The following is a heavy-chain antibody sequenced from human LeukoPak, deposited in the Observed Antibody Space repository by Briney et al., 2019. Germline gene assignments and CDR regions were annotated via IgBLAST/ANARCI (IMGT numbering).Heavy chain of an antibody. Sequence: GGSLRLSCAASGFTFSSYGMHWVRQAPGKGLEWVAVIWYDGSNKYYADSVKGRFTISRDNSKNTLYLQMNSLRAEDTAVYYCTRLRGVRASGDYWGQGTLVTVSS. J-gene: IGHJ4*02. D-gene: IGHD2-8*01. CDR2: IWYDGSNK. V-gene: IGHV3-33*01. CDR3: TRLRGVRASGDY. CDR1: GFTFSSYG.